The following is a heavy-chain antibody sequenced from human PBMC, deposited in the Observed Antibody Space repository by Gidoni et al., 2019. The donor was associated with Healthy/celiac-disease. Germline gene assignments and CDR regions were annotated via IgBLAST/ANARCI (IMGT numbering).Heavy chain of an antibody. J-gene: IGHJ5*02. V-gene: IGHV4-39*01. Sequence: QLQLQESGPGLVKPSETLSLTCTVSGGSISSSSSYWGWLRQPPGKGLEWIGSIYYSGSTYYNPSLKSRVTISVDTSKNQFSLKLSSVTAADTAVYYCARLPFWNYGSGSTWFDPWGQGTLVTVSS. CDR3: ARLPFWNYGSGSTWFDP. D-gene: IGHD3-10*01. CDR2: IYYSGST. CDR1: GGSISSSSSY.